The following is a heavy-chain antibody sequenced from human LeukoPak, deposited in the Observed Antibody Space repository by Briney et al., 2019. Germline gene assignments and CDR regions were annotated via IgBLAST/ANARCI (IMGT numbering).Heavy chain of an antibody. CDR2: ISGSGTTT. CDR3: AKAGHYGSGSYYSDY. V-gene: IGHV3-23*01. Sequence: GGSLRLSCAASGFIFSSYAMTWVRQAPGRGLEWLSTISGSGTTTYYVDSVKGRFTVSRDNSKNTLYPQMSSLRAGDTAVYYCAKAGHYGSGSYYSDYWGRGTLVTVSP. D-gene: IGHD3-10*01. J-gene: IGHJ4*02. CDR1: GFIFSSYA.